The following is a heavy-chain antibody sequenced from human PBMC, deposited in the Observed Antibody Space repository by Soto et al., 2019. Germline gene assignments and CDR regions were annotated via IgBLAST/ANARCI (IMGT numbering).Heavy chain of an antibody. J-gene: IGHJ6*02. CDR3: AREGTTVDSYYYYGMDV. V-gene: IGHV4-59*01. CDR2: IYYSGSN. Sequence: SETLSLTCPISGDSLSSYYCRWLCQPPRKGLEWIGYIYYSGSNNYNPSLKSRVIISVDTSKNQFALKLSSVTAADTAVYYCAREGTTVDSYYYYGMDVWGQGTTVTVS. CDR1: GDSLSSYY. D-gene: IGHD1-1*01.